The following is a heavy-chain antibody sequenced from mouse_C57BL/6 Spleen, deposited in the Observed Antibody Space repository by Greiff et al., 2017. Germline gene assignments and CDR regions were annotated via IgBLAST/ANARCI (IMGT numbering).Heavy chain of an antibody. Sequence: DVQLQESGPGLVKPSQSLSLTCSVTGYSITSGYYWNWIRQFPGNKLEWMGYISYDGSNKYNPSLKNRISITRDTSKNQFFLKLNSVTTEDTATYYCAGLNWDGDYWGQGTTLTVSS. CDR1: GYSITSGYY. CDR3: AGLNWDGDY. CDR2: ISYDGSN. D-gene: IGHD4-1*01. V-gene: IGHV3-6*01. J-gene: IGHJ2*01.